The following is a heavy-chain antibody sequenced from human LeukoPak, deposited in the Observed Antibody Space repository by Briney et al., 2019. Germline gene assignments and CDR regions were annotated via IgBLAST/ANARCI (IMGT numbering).Heavy chain of an antibody. CDR1: GFTFSSHG. Sequence: QPGGSLRLSCAASGFTFSSHGMNWVCQAPGKGLEWVSGSSSIGGRTYYADSVKGRFTVTRDNSRNTLHLQMNSLRVEDTGVYYCAKDDAWGRFYHWGQGTLVTVSS. J-gene: IGHJ1*01. CDR2: SSSIGGRT. D-gene: IGHD3-16*01. CDR3: AKDDAWGRFYH. V-gene: IGHV3-23*01.